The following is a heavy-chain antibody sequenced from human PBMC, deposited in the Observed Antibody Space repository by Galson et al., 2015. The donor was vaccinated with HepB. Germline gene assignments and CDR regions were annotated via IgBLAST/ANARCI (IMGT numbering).Heavy chain of an antibody. V-gene: IGHV1-2*06. CDR2: INPKSGGT. J-gene: IGHJ3*02. CDR3: AREHDSSGYYTDAFDI. D-gene: IGHD3-22*01. Sequence: SVKVSCKASGYTFTDYYIHWVRQAPGQGLEWMGRINPKSGGTNYAQKFQGRVTMTRDTSISTAYIELSRLRSDDTAVYYCAREHDSSGYYTDAFDIWGQGTIFTVAS. CDR1: GYTFTDYY.